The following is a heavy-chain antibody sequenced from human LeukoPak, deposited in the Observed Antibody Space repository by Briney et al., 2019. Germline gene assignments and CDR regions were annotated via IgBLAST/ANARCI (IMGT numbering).Heavy chain of an antibody. CDR1: GFTVSSNY. J-gene: IGHJ4*02. CDR3: ATYGSDYYFDY. D-gene: IGHD3-10*01. Sequence: GGSLRLSCAASGFTVSSNYMSWVRQAPGKGLEWVSVIYSGSSTYYADSVKGRFTISRDNAKNSLYLQMNSLRAEDTAVYYCATYGSDYYFDYWGQGTLVTVSS. CDR2: IYSGSST. V-gene: IGHV3-66*01.